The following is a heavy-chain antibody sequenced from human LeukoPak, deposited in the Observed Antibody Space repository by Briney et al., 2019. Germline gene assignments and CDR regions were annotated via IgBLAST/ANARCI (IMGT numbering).Heavy chain of an antibody. CDR2: INPNSGGT. CDR1: GYTFTGYY. D-gene: IGHD5-24*01. J-gene: IGHJ4*02. V-gene: IGHV1-2*02. Sequence: ASVKVSCKASGYTFTGYYMHWVRQAPGQGLEWMGWINPNSGGTNYAQKFQGRVTMTRDTSISTAYMELSRLRSDDTAVYYCARDAREMATISFDYWGQGTLVTVSS. CDR3: ARDAREMATISFDY.